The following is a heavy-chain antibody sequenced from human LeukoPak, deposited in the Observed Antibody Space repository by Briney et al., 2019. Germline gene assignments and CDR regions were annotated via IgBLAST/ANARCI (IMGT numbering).Heavy chain of an antibody. CDR1: GGSITSHY. D-gene: IGHD6-13*01. Sequence: PSETLSLTCSVSGGSITSHYWTWIRQPPGKRLEWIGYIYYTGSTNYNPSLKSRVTMSVDTSKNQFSLKLSSVTAADTAVYYCARGVYIAAAQYGYWGQGTLVTVSS. CDR2: IYYTGST. V-gene: IGHV4-59*11. CDR3: ARGVYIAAAQYGY. J-gene: IGHJ4*02.